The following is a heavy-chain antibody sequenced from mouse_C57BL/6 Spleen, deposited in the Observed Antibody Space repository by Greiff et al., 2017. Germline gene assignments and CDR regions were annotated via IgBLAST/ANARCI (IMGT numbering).Heavy chain of an antibody. J-gene: IGHJ1*03. CDR3: AREGSLYDYDGGYFDV. D-gene: IGHD2-4*01. Sequence: QVQLQQPGAELVKPGASVKLSCKASGYTFTSYWMPWVKPRPGQGLEWIGMIHPNCGSTNYNEKFKSKATLTVDKSSSTAYMQLSSLTSEDSAVYYCAREGSLYDYDGGYFDVGGTGTTVTVSS. V-gene: IGHV1-64*01. CDR2: IHPNCGST. CDR1: GYTFTSYW.